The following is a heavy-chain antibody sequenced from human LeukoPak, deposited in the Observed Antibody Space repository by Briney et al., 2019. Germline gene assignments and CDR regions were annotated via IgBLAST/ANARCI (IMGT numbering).Heavy chain of an antibody. CDR1: GFTLSSYA. Sequence: GRSMSLSCVPSGFTLSSYAMSWVRQAPGKGLEWVSAISGSGGSPYYADSVKGRFTNYRDNSKNTLYLQMHSLRAEDTAVYYCAAPDYDILTGYSVDFDYWGQGTLVTVSS. D-gene: IGHD3-9*01. CDR2: ISGSGGSP. V-gene: IGHV3-23*01. CDR3: AAPDYDILTGYSVDFDY. J-gene: IGHJ4*02.